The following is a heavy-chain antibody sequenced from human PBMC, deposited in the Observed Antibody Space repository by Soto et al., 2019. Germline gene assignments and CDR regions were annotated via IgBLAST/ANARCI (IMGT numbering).Heavy chain of an antibody. Sequence: EVQLLESGGGLVQPGGSLRLACDASGFSFSTYEMTWARQAPGKGLEWVAFINPSSGTTHYADSVKSRFTISRDNSKDTLYLQLTSLRVEDTAVYYCTKGGWLDVWGQGTTVTVSS. D-gene: IGHD2-15*01. J-gene: IGHJ6*02. CDR1: GFSFSTYE. CDR2: INPSSGTT. CDR3: TKGGWLDV. V-gene: IGHV3-23*01.